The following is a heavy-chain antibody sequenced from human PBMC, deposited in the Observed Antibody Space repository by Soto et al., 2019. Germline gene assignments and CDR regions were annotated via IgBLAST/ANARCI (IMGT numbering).Heavy chain of an antibody. CDR3: ARLVYDTRLDYLYFDF. CDR2: IFHDGTD. J-gene: IGHJ4*02. V-gene: IGHV4-4*02. CDR1: GVSISSGNW. Sequence: SETLSLTCTVSGVSISSGNWWTLVRPSPRKGLEYIGEIFHDGTDNYFASFESRVAMSVDKSKNQFSLKLTTVSAADAAIYYRARLVYDTRLDYLYFDFWGQGAQVTVSS. D-gene: IGHD3-16*01.